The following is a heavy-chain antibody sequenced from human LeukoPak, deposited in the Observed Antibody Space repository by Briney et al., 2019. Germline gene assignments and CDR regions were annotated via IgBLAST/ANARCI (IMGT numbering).Heavy chain of an antibody. D-gene: IGHD2-2*01. Sequence: GGSLRLSCAASGFTFSNSALHWVRQAAGKGLEWVSGICGGDGNTFYADSVKGRFTISRDNYKNTLYLEMNSLRVDDTAEYYCVKGRSASCYSGYDYWGQGTLVTVSS. CDR3: VKGRSASCYSGYDY. CDR1: GFTFSNSA. J-gene: IGHJ4*02. CDR2: ICGGDGNT. V-gene: IGHV3-23*01.